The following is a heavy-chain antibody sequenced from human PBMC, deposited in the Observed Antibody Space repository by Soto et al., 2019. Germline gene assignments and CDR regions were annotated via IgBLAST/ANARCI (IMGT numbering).Heavy chain of an antibody. Sequence: KTSETLSLTCTVSGGSISSYYCSWIRQPAWKGLEWIGRIYTSGITNYNPSLKSRVTMSVDTSKNQFSLKLSSVTSADTPVYYCARDAGDGLGFGELSKNWFDPWSQANLVNVYS. CDR1: GGSISSYY. D-gene: IGHD3-10*01. V-gene: IGHV4-4*07. CDR2: IYTSGIT. CDR3: ARDAGDGLGFGELSKNWFDP. J-gene: IGHJ5*02.